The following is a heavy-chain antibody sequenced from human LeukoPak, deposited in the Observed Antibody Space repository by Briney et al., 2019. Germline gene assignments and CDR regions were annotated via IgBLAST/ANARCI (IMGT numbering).Heavy chain of an antibody. CDR2: MNPNSGNT. V-gene: IGHV1-8*01. Sequence: ASVKVSCKASGYTFTSYDINWVRQATGQGLEWVGWMNPNSGNTGYAQKFQGRVTMTRNTSISTAYMELSSLRSEDTAVYYCARDGRIAAHQNWFDPWGQGTLVTVSS. J-gene: IGHJ5*02. CDR3: ARDGRIAAHQNWFDP. D-gene: IGHD6-6*01. CDR1: GYTFTSYD.